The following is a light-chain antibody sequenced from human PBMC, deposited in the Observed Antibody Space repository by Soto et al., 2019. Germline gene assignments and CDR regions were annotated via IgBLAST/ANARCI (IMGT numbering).Light chain of an antibody. V-gene: IGLV1-40*01. J-gene: IGLJ3*02. CDR3: QSYDSSWV. Sequence: QSVLTQPPSVSGAPGQRVTISCTGSSSNIGAGYDVHWYQQLPGTAPKLLIYGNSNRPSGVPDRFSGSKSGTSASLAITGLQAEDEADYYCQSYDSSWVFGGATKLTVL. CDR2: GNS. CDR1: SSNIGAGYD.